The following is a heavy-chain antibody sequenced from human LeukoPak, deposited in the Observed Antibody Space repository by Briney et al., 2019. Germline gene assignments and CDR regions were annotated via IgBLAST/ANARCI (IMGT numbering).Heavy chain of an antibody. V-gene: IGHV3-23*01. D-gene: IGHD1-26*01. Sequence: GGSLRLSCAASGLTFSSCAMSWVRQAPGKGLEWVSTFSGSGDITYYADSVKGRFTISRDNSKNTLYLQMNNLRAEDTAVYYCAKVEGAKGGATDYWGQGTLVTVSS. CDR3: AKVEGAKGGATDY. J-gene: IGHJ4*02. CDR1: GLTFSSCA. CDR2: FSGSGDIT.